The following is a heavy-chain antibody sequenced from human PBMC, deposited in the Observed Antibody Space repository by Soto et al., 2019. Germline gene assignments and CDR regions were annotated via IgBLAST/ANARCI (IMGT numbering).Heavy chain of an antibody. CDR2: IYSDGST. Sequence: EVQLVESGGGLVQPGGSLRLSCAASGFTVSSTFMTWVRLAPGKGLEWVSIIYSDGSTFFADSVKGRFAFSRDNSRNTLYLQMNSLRVEDTAVYYCARLRFLEWSRRYMDVWGKGTTVTVSS. CDR3: ARLRFLEWSRRYMDV. CDR1: GFTVSSTF. V-gene: IGHV3-66*01. J-gene: IGHJ6*03. D-gene: IGHD3-3*01.